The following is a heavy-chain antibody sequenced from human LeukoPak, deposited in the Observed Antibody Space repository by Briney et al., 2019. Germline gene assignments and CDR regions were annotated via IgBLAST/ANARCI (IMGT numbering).Heavy chain of an antibody. CDR1: GFTFSSYD. J-gene: IGHJ3*02. V-gene: IGHV3-33*01. Sequence: GGSLRLSCAASGFTFSSYDMHWVRQAPGRGLEWVALIWSDGSNKYYADSVKGRFTISRDNSENTLYLQMNSLRAEDTAVYYCARRQGAAFGIWGQGTMVTVSS. CDR3: ARRQGAAFGI. D-gene: IGHD4/OR15-4a*01. CDR2: IWSDGSNK.